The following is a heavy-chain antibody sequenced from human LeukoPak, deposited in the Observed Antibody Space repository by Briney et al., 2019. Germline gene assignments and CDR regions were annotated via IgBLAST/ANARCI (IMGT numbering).Heavy chain of an antibody. CDR1: GGTFSSYA. V-gene: IGHV1-69*06. D-gene: IGHD4-17*01. Sequence: ASVKVSCKASGGTFSSYAISWVRQAPGQGLEWMGGIIPIFGTANYAQKFQGRVTITADKSTSTAYMELSSLRSEDTAVYYCASPDSTVTTWDYYYYMDVWGKGTTVTVSS. J-gene: IGHJ6*03. CDR3: ASPDSTVTTWDYYYYMDV. CDR2: IIPIFGTA.